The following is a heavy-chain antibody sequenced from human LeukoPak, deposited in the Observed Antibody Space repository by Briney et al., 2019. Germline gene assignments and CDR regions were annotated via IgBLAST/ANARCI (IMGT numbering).Heavy chain of an antibody. CDR1: GGSISSGGYF. Sequence: PSQTLSLTSTVSGGSISSGGYFRSWIRQHPGNGLEWIAHIYHAGSTHDNPSLRGRVAISLDTSANQFSLGLSSVTAADTAEYFCARATHYSASTGGPYMDVWGQGTTVTVSS. V-gene: IGHV4-31*03. J-gene: IGHJ6*03. D-gene: IGHD3-22*01. CDR2: IYHAGST. CDR3: ARATHYSASTGGPYMDV.